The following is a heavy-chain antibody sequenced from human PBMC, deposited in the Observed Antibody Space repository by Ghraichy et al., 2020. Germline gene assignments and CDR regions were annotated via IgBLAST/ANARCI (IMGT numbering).Heavy chain of an antibody. D-gene: IGHD1-14*01. J-gene: IGHJ6*02. CDR3: ARVKWRGNPFPYYGLDI. CDR1: NGSFNGYY. V-gene: IGHV4-34*01. Sequence: SETLSLTCAVYNGSFNGYYWSWIRQPPGKGREWIGEIDHSGDTYYNPSLRSRVTLSADTSKSQFSLKVTSLTAADTAVYYCARVKWRGNPFPYYGLDIWGQGTAVTVSS. CDR2: IDHSGDT.